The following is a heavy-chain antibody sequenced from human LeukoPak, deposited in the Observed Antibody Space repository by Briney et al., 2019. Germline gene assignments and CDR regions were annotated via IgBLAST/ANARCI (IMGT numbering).Heavy chain of an antibody. CDR2: ISGSGGST. J-gene: IGHJ4*02. V-gene: IGHV3-23*01. D-gene: IGHD3-10*01. CDR3: AKAANGFGELLYPFGY. CDR1: GFTFSSYA. Sequence: GGSLRLSCAASGFTFSSYAMSWVRQAPGRGLEWVSGISGSGGSTYYADSVKGRFTIPRDNSKNTLYLQMNSLRAEDTAVYYCAKAANGFGELLYPFGYWGQGTLVTVSS.